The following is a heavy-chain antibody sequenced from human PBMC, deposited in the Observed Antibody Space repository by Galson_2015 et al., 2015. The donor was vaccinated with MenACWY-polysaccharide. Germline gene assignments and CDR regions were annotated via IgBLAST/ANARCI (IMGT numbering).Heavy chain of an antibody. J-gene: IGHJ6*02. CDR2: IKKDGSEK. CDR1: GFKFSNYW. V-gene: IGHV3-7*01. CDR3: ARGHYGMDV. Sequence: SLRLSCAASGFKFSNYWMTWVRQAPGKGLEWVANIKKDGSEKHYVDSVKGRFTIPRDNALYLQMNSLRAEDTAVYFCARGHYGMDVWGQGTTVTVSS.